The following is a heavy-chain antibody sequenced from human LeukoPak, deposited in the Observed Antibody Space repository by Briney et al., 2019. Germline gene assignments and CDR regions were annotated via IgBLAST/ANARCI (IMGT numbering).Heavy chain of an antibody. CDR3: ARDCCSSSFAGEY. Sequence: ETLSLTCSVSGGSISSHYWSWVRQAPGKGLEWVSVIYSGGHTYYADSVKGRFTISRDNSKNTLYLQLNSLRVEDTAVYYCARDCCSSSFAGEYWGQGTLVTVSS. J-gene: IGHJ4*02. D-gene: IGHD6-6*01. V-gene: IGHV3-66*01. CDR2: IYSGGHT. CDR1: GGSISSHY.